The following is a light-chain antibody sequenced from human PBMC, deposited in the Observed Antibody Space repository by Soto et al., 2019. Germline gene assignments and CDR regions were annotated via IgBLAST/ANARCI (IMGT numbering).Light chain of an antibody. CDR3: SSYAGSSVPVA. V-gene: IGLV2-8*01. J-gene: IGLJ2*01. CDR2: DVT. CDR1: SSDVGGYNF. Sequence: QSALTQPPSASGSPGQSVTFSCTGASSDVGGYNFVSWYQQHPGKAPKLMIYDVTKRPSGVPDRFSGSKSGNTASLTVSGLQADDEADYYCSSYAGSSVPVAFGGGTKLTVL.